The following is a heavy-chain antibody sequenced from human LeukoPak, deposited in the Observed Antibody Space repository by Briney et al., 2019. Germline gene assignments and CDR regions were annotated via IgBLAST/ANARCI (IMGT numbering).Heavy chain of an antibody. CDR3: AKMLGSSWYGDDY. Sequence: GGSLRLSCAASGFTFSSYGMHWVRQAPGKGLEWVAVISYDGSNKYYADSVKGRFTISRDNSKNTLYLQMNSLRAGDTAVYYCAKMLGSSWYGDDYWGQGTLVTVSS. D-gene: IGHD6-13*01. CDR1: GFTFSSYG. CDR2: ISYDGSNK. J-gene: IGHJ4*02. V-gene: IGHV3-30*18.